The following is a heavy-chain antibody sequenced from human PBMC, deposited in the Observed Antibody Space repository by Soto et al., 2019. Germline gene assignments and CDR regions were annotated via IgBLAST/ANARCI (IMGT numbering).Heavy chain of an antibody. D-gene: IGHD6-6*01. CDR1: GYSFTSYW. CDR2: IDPSDSYT. J-gene: IGHJ6*02. V-gene: IGHV5-10-1*01. CDR3: ASREYSSSYPRSIYYYGMDV. Sequence: PGESLKISCMGSGYSFTSYWISWVRQMPGKGLEWMGRIDPSDSYTNYSPPVQGPVTISADKSISTAYLQWSSLTAADTAMYYCASREYSSSYPRSIYYYGMDVWGQGTTVTVSS.